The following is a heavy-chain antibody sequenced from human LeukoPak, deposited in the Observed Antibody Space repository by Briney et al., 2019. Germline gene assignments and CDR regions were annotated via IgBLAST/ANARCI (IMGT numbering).Heavy chain of an antibody. CDR3: ARDPYSGSYGNYYYYFMDV. CDR1: GFTFSSYN. D-gene: IGHD1-26*01. CDR2: ITSGSSYI. V-gene: IGHV3-21*01. Sequence: GGSLRLSCAASGFTFSSYNMNWVRQAPGKGLEWVSAITSGSSYIYYADSVKGRFTISRDNAKNSLYLQMNSLRAEDTAVYYCARDPYSGSYGNYYYYFMDVWGKGTTVTISS. J-gene: IGHJ6*03.